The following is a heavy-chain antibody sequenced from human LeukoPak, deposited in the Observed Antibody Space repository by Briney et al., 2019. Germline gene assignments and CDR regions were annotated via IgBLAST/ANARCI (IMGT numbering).Heavy chain of an antibody. Sequence: LRASVKVSCKASGGTFSSYAISWARQAPGQGLEWMGGIIPIFGTANYAQRFQGRITITADESTSTAYMELSSLRSEDTAVYYCARDIYCSGGSCYWSWFDPWGQGTLVTVSS. J-gene: IGHJ5*02. CDR3: ARDIYCSGGSCYWSWFDP. D-gene: IGHD2-15*01. CDR2: IIPIFGTA. CDR1: GGTFSSYA. V-gene: IGHV1-69*13.